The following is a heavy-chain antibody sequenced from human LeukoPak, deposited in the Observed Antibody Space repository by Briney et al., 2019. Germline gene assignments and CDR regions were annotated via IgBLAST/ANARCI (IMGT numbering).Heavy chain of an antibody. CDR2: IYYSGST. CDR1: GGSISSGGYY. D-gene: IGHD4-17*01. V-gene: IGHV4-31*03. Sequence: SETLSLTCTVSGGSISSGGYYWSWIRQHPGKGLEWIGYIYYSGSTYYNPSLKSRVTISVDTSKNQFSLKLSSVTAADTAVYYCARAGNDYGDHQGAFDIWGQGTMVTVSS. CDR3: ARAGNDYGDHQGAFDI. J-gene: IGHJ3*02.